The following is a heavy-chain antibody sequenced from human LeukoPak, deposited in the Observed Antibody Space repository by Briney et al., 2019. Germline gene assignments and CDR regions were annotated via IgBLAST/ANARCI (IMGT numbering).Heavy chain of an antibody. Sequence: GGSLRLSCAASGFTVSSNFMSWVRQAPGKGLEWVSAISGSGGSTYYADSVKGRFTISRDNSKNTLYLQMNSLRAEDTAVYYCANRGNSAFDYWGQGTLVTVSS. CDR1: GFTVSSNF. V-gene: IGHV3-23*01. J-gene: IGHJ4*02. CDR2: ISGSGGST. D-gene: IGHD4-23*01. CDR3: ANRGNSAFDY.